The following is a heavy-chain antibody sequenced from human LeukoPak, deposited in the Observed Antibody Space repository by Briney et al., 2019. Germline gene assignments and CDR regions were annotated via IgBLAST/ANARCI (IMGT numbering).Heavy chain of an antibody. CDR2: IWYDGSNK. CDR1: GFTFSSYG. CDR3: ASWTVRGVN. V-gene: IGHV3-33*01. J-gene: IGHJ4*02. D-gene: IGHD3-10*01. Sequence: GGSLRLSCAASGFTFSSYGMRWVRQAPGKGLEWVAVIWYDGSNKYYGDSVKGRFTISRDNSKNTLYLQMNSLRAEDTAVYYCASWTVRGVNWGQGTLVTVSS.